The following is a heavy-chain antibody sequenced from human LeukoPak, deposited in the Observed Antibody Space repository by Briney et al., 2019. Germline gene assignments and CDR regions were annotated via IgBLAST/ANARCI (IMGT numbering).Heavy chain of an antibody. V-gene: IGHV4-4*07. Sequence: PSETLSLTCTVSGGSIISNYWSWIRQSAGSGLEWIGRIYGSGITDYNPSLKSRVTMSLDTSRKQFSLRLTSVTAADTAVYYCARLKFYDSTGYSPGYYMDVWGKGTTVSVFS. CDR1: GGSIISNY. CDR2: IYGSGIT. D-gene: IGHD3-22*01. J-gene: IGHJ6*03. CDR3: ARLKFYDSTGYSPGYYMDV.